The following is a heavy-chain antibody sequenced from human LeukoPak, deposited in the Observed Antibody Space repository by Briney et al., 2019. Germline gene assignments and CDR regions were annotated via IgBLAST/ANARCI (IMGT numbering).Heavy chain of an antibody. CDR1: GGSISSYY. J-gene: IGHJ4*02. CDR2: IYYSGST. CDR3: ARAVDYGDYFDY. V-gene: IGHV4-59*08. Sequence: PSETLSLTCTVSGGSISSYYWSWIRQPPGKGLEWIGYIYYSGSTNYNPSLKSRVTISVDTSKNQFSLKLSSVTAADTAVYYCARAVDYGDYFDYWGQGTLVTVSS. D-gene: IGHD4-17*01.